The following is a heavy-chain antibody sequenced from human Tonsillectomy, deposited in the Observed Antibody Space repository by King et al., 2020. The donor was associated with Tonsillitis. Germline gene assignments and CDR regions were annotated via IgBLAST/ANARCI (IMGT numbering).Heavy chain of an antibody. V-gene: IGHV4-30-4*01. J-gene: IGHJ6*03. D-gene: IGHD3-10*01. CDR3: ARGDYYGSESYYPYMDV. CDR2: IENSGSS. Sequence: QLQESGPGLVKPSQTLSLTCTVSGGSISRGDYYWSWIRQPPGKGLEWIGYIENSGSSDYNPTLKIRITISLDMSKNHFSLKLSSVTAADTAVYYCARGDYYGSESYYPYMDVWRKGTTVTVSS. CDR1: GGSISRGDYY.